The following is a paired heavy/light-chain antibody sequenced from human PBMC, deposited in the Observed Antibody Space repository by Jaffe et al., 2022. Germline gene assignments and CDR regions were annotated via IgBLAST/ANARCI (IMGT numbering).Light chain of an antibody. V-gene: IGKV3-20*01. Sequence: EIVLTQSPGTLSLSPGERATLSCRASQSTSSSYLAWYQQKPGQAPRLLIYGASSRATGIPDRFSGSGSGTDFTLTISRLEPEDFAVYYCQQYGGSPPAITFGQGTRLEIK. CDR3: QQYGGSPPAIT. J-gene: IGKJ5*01. CDR2: GAS. CDR1: QSTSSSY.
Heavy chain of an antibody. CDR2: IKSDGSSA. CDR1: GFTFSSYW. D-gene: IGHD1-26*01. CDR3: VRSGYGGSLGYDY. Sequence: EVQLVESGGGLVQPGGSLTLSCAASGFTFSSYWMHWVRQVPGKGLVWVSRIKSDGSSASYADSVKGRFTISRDNAKNTLSLQMNSLRAEDTAVYYCVRSGYGGSLGYDYWGQGALVTVSS. J-gene: IGHJ4*02. V-gene: IGHV3-74*01.